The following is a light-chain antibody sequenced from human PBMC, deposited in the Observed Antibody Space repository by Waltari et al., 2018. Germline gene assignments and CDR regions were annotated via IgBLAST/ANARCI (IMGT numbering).Light chain of an antibody. Sequence: DIVLTQSPGTLSLSPGERATLSCRASQTVRTTYLAWYQQKPGKAPTLLINGASSRATGIPDRFSGSGSGTDFSRTISSLEPEDFAVYYCQQYDISPLTFGGGTKVEIK. CDR3: QQYDISPLT. CDR1: QTVRTTY. V-gene: IGKV3-20*01. J-gene: IGKJ4*01. CDR2: GAS.